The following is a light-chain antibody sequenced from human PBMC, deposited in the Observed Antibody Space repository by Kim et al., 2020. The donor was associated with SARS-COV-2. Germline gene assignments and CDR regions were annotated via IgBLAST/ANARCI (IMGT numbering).Light chain of an antibody. J-gene: IGKJ1*01. V-gene: IGKV1-39*01. CDR3: QQSYRTPRT. Sequence: ASVGDSVTITCRSTHNIVTYLNWYQQKPGKPPKLVIFAASNLESGVPSRFSGTGSGTDFTLTIRGLQPEDFATYYCQQSYRTPRTFGEGTKVDIK. CDR2: AAS. CDR1: HNIVTY.